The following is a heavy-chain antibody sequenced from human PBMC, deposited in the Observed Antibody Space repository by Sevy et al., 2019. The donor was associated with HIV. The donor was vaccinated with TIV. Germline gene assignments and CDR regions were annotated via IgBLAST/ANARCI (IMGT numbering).Heavy chain of an antibody. CDR2: VSSGGYPM. Sequence: GGCLRLSCETSGFSVKDYRMNCVRQAPGKGLEWIASVSSGGYPMYYAGAVYGRFTISRDDADNSLYLLMNRLKDEDIAIYYCARGPPSWHFHVSGYYDFWGQGALVFVSS. D-gene: IGHD3-22*01. J-gene: IGHJ4*02. CDR3: ARGPPSWHFHVSGYYDF. CDR1: GFSVKDYR. V-gene: IGHV3-48*02.